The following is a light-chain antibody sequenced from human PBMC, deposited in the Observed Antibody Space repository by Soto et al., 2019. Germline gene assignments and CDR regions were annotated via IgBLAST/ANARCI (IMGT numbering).Light chain of an antibody. CDR1: SSDVGGYNY. CDR2: EVT. V-gene: IGLV2-8*01. CDR3: SSFAGSNHYV. J-gene: IGLJ1*01. Sequence: QSALTQPPSASGSPGQSVTISCTGTSSDVGGYNYVSWYQQHPGKAPKLMIYEVTKRPSGVPDRFSGSKSGNTASLTVSGLQAEDEAEYYCSSFAGSNHYVFGTGTKVTVL.